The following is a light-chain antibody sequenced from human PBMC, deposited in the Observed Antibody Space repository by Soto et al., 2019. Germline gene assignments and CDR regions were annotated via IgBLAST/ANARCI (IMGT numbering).Light chain of an antibody. V-gene: IGKV1-27*01. CDR3: QKYNSAPQT. CDR1: PGISNY. CDR2: AAS. J-gene: IGKJ1*01. Sequence: DIQMTQAPSSLSAAVGDRVNITCRASPGISNYLAWFQQKPGKVPKLLIYAASTLQSGVPSRFSGSGSGTDFTLTISRLQPEDVATYYCQKYNSAPQTFGQGPKVEIK.